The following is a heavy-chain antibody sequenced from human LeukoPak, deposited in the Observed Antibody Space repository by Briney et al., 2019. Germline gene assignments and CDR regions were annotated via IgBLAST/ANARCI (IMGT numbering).Heavy chain of an antibody. D-gene: IGHD3-22*01. V-gene: IGHV3-23*01. CDR1: GFTFSSYS. Sequence: GGSLRLSCAASGFTFSSYSMSWVRQAPGKGLEWVSTIVDSGHSTYYADSVKGRFTISRDNSKNTLYVQMNSLRAEDTAVYYCAKDLEEYYDSSGYSFDYWGQGTLVTVSS. CDR2: IVDSGHST. J-gene: IGHJ4*02. CDR3: AKDLEEYYDSSGYSFDY.